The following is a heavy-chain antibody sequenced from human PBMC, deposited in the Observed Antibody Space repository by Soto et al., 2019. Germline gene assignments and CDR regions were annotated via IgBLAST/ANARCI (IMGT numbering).Heavy chain of an antibody. CDR1: GGSVSSGSYY. CDR2: IYYSGST. J-gene: IGHJ5*02. V-gene: IGHV4-61*01. CDR3: ARAGEYSSGWYSWFAP. Sequence: ETPSLTCTVSGGSVSSGSYYWSWIRQPPGKGLEWIGYIYYSGSTNYNPSLKSRVTISVDTSKNQFSLKLSSVTAADTAVYYCARAGEYSSGWYSWFAPWGQGTLVSVSS. D-gene: IGHD6-19*01.